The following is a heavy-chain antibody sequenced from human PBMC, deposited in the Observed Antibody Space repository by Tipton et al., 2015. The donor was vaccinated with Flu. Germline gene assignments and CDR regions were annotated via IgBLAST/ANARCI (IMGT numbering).Heavy chain of an antibody. V-gene: IGHV4-39*07. CDR1: GGSIISSDYY. Sequence: TLSFTCTVSGGSIISSDYYWGWIRQPPGKGLEWIGSIYLSGSTDYNPTLKSPVTILLDTSKDQFSLKLSSVTAADTAVYYCARGASSGWFDPWGQGTLVTVSS. J-gene: IGHJ5*02. D-gene: IGHD2-8*02. CDR3: ARGASSGWFDP. CDR2: IYLSGST.